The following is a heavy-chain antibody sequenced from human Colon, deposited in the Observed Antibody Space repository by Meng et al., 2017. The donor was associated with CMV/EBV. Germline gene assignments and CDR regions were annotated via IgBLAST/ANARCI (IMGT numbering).Heavy chain of an antibody. V-gene: IGHV3-43*01. CDR2: ISWDGCRK. CDR1: GFTFDDYT. D-gene: IGHD4-17*01. Sequence: ASGFTFDDYTVHWFRHTPGMGLEWLAAISWDGCRKTSADSVSGRFTISRDNSNNSLFLQLNTLRSAGTALYSCAKGTAATTVPDFDYWGQGALVTVSS. J-gene: IGHJ4*02. CDR3: AKGTAATTVPDFDY.